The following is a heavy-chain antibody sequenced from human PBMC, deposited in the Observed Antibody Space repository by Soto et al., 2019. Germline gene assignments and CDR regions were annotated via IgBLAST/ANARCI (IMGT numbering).Heavy chain of an antibody. J-gene: IGHJ4*02. CDR1: GYTFTIYA. Sequence: QVQLVQSGAEVKKPGASVKVSCKASGYTFTIYAMHWVRQAPGQRLEGMGWINAGNGNTKYSQKFQGRVTITRDTSARTAYMELSRKRSEDTALYYCARGRGGPVGPEAYWGQGTLVTVSS. V-gene: IGHV1-3*01. CDR2: INAGNGNT. CDR3: ARGRGGPVGPEAY. D-gene: IGHD2-15*01.